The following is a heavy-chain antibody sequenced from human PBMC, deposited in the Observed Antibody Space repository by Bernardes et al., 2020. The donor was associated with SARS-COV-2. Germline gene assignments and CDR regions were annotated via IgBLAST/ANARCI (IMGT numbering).Heavy chain of an antibody. J-gene: IGHJ4*02. CDR3: ARGYYDFWSGYYRGADYFDY. CDR1: GGSISSYY. D-gene: IGHD3-3*01. Sequence: SETLSLTCTVSGGSISSYYWSWIRQPPGKGLEWIGYIYYSGSTNYNPPLKSRVTISVDTSKNQFSLKLSSVTAADTAVYYCARGYYDFWSGYYRGADYFDYWGQGTLVTVSS. V-gene: IGHV4-59*01. CDR2: IYYSGST.